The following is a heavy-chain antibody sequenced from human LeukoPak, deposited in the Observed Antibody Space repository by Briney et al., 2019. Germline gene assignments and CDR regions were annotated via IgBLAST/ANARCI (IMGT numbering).Heavy chain of an antibody. CDR3: ARASYCSDGSCYSDY. CDR2: INPNSGGT. Sequence: ASVKVSCKASGYTFTGYYLHWVRQAPGQGLEWMGWINPNSGGTNYAQNFQGSVTMTRDTSTSTAYMELSRLKSDDTAVYYCARASYCSDGSCYSDYWGQGTLVTVSS. CDR1: GYTFTGYY. D-gene: IGHD2-15*01. J-gene: IGHJ4*02. V-gene: IGHV1-2*02.